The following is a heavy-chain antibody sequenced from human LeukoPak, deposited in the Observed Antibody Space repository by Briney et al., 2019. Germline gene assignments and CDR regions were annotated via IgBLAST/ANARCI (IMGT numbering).Heavy chain of an antibody. CDR2: LSGSAHLT. CDR3: AKTGGLMVRGVIVHFDY. D-gene: IGHD3-10*01. CDR1: GFTFSSYA. Sequence: PGGSLRLSCATSGFTFSSYAMTWVRQAPGKGLEWVSSLSGSAHLTYYADSVKGRFTISRDNFENTLYLQMNSLRAEDTAVYYCAKTGGLMVRGVIVHFDYWGQGTLVTVSS. J-gene: IGHJ4*02. V-gene: IGHV3-23*01.